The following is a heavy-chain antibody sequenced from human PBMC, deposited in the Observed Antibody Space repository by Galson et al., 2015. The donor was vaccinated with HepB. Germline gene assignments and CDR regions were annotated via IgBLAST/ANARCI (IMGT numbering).Heavy chain of an antibody. V-gene: IGHV4-59*12. Sequence: LSLTCTVSGGALSSYLWTWIRQPPGKGLEWVGYINSRGSTDYSPSLKSRVSISVDTSKKQFSLRLSSVTAADTAVYYCARERVGGDFDHWGQGTPVTVSS. CDR3: ARERVGGDFDH. CDR1: GGALSSYL. D-gene: IGHD2-2*01. CDR2: INSRGST. J-gene: IGHJ4*02.